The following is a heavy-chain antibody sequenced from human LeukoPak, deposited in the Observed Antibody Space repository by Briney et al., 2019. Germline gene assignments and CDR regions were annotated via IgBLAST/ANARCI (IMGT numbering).Heavy chain of an antibody. CDR2: ISYDGSNK. CDR1: GFTFSSYA. Sequence: PGGSLRLSRAASGFTFSSYAMHWVRQAPGKGLEWVAVISYDGSNKYYADSVKGRFTISRDNSKNTLYLQMNSLRAEDTAVYYCARDTDSSGYYYIDYWGQGTLVTVSS. CDR3: ARDTDSSGYYYIDY. D-gene: IGHD3-22*01. V-gene: IGHV3-30*04. J-gene: IGHJ4*02.